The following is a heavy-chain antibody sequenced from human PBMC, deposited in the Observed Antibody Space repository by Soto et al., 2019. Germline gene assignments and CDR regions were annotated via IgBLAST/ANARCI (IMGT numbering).Heavy chain of an antibody. CDR2: ISSSSSYI. V-gene: IGHV3-21*01. J-gene: IGHJ3*02. CDR3: ARFRVDRYCSSTSCPHDDAFEI. D-gene: IGHD2-2*01. CDR1: GFTFSSYS. Sequence: GGSLRLSCAASGFTFSSYSMNWVRQAPGKGLEWVSSISSSSSYIYYADSVKGRFTISRDNAKNSLYLQMNSLRAEDTAVYYCARFRVDRYCSSTSCPHDDAFEIWGQGTMVTVSS.